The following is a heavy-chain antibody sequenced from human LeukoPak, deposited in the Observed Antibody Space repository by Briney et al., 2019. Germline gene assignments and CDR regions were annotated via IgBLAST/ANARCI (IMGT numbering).Heavy chain of an antibody. V-gene: IGHV4-39*07. D-gene: IGHD1-26*01. J-gene: IGHJ2*01. CDR3: ARDKGLSGLYFSGDWYFDL. CDR2: IYYSGST. CDR1: GGSISSSSYY. Sequence: SETLSLTCTVSGGSISSSSYYWGWIRQPPGKGLEWIGSIYYSGSTYYNPSLKSRVTISVDTSKNQFSLKLSSVTAADTAVYYCARDKGLSGLYFSGDWYFDLWGRGTLVTVSS.